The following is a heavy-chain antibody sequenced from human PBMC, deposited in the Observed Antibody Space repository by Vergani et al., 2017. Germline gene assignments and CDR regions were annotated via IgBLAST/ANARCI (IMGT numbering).Heavy chain of an antibody. J-gene: IGHJ5*02. CDR3: ARHSTVEWLVKLGWIDP. CDR1: GASIRSSNYY. V-gene: IGHV4-39*01. Sequence: QLQLQESGPVLVKPSATLSLTCSVSGASIRSSNYYWGWIRQPPGKGLEWIASIYYSGSTYYNPSLKSRVTISVDTSKNQFSLKLSSVTAADPAVYFCARHSTVEWLVKLGWIDPWGQGILVTVSS. CDR2: IYYSGST. D-gene: IGHD6-19*01.